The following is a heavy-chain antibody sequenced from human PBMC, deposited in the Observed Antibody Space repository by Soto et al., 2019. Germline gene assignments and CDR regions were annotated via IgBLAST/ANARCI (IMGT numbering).Heavy chain of an antibody. J-gene: IGHJ6*02. Sequence: SETLSLTCNVSGGSISRGDYYWTWIRQSPGKGLEWIGYIYYTGSTFYSPSLKSRVTISLDTSENHFSLDMNSVTAADTAVYFCARVFGFNTGSNSVNFIVSRGQGTTVTVSS. D-gene: IGHD3-3*01. CDR1: GGSISRGDYY. V-gene: IGHV4-30-4*01. CDR2: IYYTGST. CDR3: ARVFGFNTGSNSVNFIVS.